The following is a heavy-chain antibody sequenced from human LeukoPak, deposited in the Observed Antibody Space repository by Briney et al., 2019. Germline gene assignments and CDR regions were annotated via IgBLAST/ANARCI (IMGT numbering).Heavy chain of an antibody. V-gene: IGHV1-8*02. CDR2: MNPNSGNT. D-gene: IGHD2-8*01. J-gene: IGHJ4*02. CDR3: ARMGSSNGDLDY. CDR1: GYTFTSYG. Sequence: ASVKVSCKASGYTFTSYGISWVRQATGQGLEWMGWMNPNSGNTGYAQKFQGRVTMTRNTSISTAYMELSSLRSEDTAVYYCARMGSSNGDLDYWGQGTLVTVSS.